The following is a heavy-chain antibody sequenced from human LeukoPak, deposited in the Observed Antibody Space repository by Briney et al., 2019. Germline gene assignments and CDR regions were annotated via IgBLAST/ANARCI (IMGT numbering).Heavy chain of an antibody. CDR3: ARGPIAVAGHFDY. CDR2: ISAYTGNT. D-gene: IGHD6-19*01. Sequence: GASVKVSCKASGYTFTSHGISWVRQAPGQGLEWMGWISAYTGNTNYAQKFQGRVAMTPDTFTNTAYMELTSLRSDDTAVYYCARGPIAVAGHFDYWGQGTLVTVSS. V-gene: IGHV1-18*01. J-gene: IGHJ4*02. CDR1: GYTFTSHG.